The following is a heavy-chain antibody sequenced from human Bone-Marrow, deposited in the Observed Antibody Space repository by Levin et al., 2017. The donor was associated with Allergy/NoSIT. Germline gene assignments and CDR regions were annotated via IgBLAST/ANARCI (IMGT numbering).Heavy chain of an antibody. CDR3: ARGDSYGYFYYMDV. Sequence: SQTLSLTCTVSGGSISRDGYYWGCVRQPPGKGLEWIGSIYFRGNTSYNPSLKSRVTMSVDTPKNHFSLDLNPVTAADTATCYCARGDSYGYFYYMDVWGRGTTVTVS. D-gene: IGHD5-18*01. CDR1: GGSISRDGYY. J-gene: IGHJ6*03. CDR2: IYFRGNT. V-gene: IGHV4-39*02.